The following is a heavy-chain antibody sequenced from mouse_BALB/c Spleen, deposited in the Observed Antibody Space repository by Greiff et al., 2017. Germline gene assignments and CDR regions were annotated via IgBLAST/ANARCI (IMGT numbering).Heavy chain of an antibody. CDR1: GFTFSSFG. V-gene: IGHV5-17*02. D-gene: IGHD1-1*01. Sequence: EVMLVESGGGLVQPGGSRKLSCAASGFTFSSFGMHWVRQAPEKGLEWVAYISSGSSTIYYADTVKGRFTISRDNPKNTLFLQMTSLRSEDTAMYYCARWNYGRIDYWGQGTTLTVSS. J-gene: IGHJ2*01. CDR2: ISSGSSTI. CDR3: ARWNYGRIDY.